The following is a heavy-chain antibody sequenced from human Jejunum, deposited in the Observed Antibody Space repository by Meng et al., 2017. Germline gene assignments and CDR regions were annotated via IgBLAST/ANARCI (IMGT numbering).Heavy chain of an antibody. V-gene: IGHV1-8*03. J-gene: IGHJ4*02. CDR1: GYTFITYD. CDR2: MNPNTGDT. Sequence: ASVKVSCKASGYTFITYDINWVRQTTGQGLEWMGWMNPNTGDTGYAQIFQGRITFTRSTSISTAYMELSSLRSEDTAVYYCVRVEGFGRNTLNYWGQGTLVTVSS. D-gene: IGHD2/OR15-2a*01. CDR3: VRVEGFGRNTLNY.